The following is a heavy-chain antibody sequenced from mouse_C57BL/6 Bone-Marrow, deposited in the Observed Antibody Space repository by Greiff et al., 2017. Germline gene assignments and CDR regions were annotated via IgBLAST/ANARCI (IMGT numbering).Heavy chain of an antibody. V-gene: IGHV1-85*01. D-gene: IGHD1-1*01. Sequence: QVQLQQSGPELVKPGASVKLSCKASGYTFTSYDINWVKQRPGQGLEWIGWIYPRDGSTKYNEKFKGKATLTVDTSSSTAYMELHSLTSEYSAVYFCARLEFDCISGDWYFDVWGTGTTVTVSS. CDR2: IYPRDGST. CDR3: ARLEFDCISGDWYFDV. J-gene: IGHJ1*03. CDR1: GYTFTSYD.